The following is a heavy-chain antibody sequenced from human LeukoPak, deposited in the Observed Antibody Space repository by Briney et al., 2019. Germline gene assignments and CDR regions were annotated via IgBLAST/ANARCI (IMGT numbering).Heavy chain of an antibody. V-gene: IGHV5-10-1*01. J-gene: IGHJ4*02. CDR1: GYSFTSYW. D-gene: IGHD3-10*01. CDR3: AGGDMVRGIY. Sequence: GESLKISCKGSGYSFTSYWISWVRQMPGKGLEWMGKIDPSDSYTNYRPSFQGHVTISADKSISTAYLQWSSLKASDTAMYYRAGGDMVRGIYWGQGTLVTVSS. CDR2: IDPSDSYT.